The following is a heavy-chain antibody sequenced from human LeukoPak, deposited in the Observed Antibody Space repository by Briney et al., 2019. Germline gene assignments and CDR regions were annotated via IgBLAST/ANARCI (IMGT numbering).Heavy chain of an antibody. V-gene: IGHV4-61*02. CDR3: ARTPYYDFWSGYPTNWFDP. CDR2: IYTSGST. CDR1: GGSISSGSYY. Sequence: PSETLSLTCTVSGGSISSGSYYWSWIRQPAGKGLEWIGRIYTSGSTNYNPSLKSRVTISVDTSKNQFSLKLSSVTAADTAVYYCARTPYYDFWSGYPTNWFDPWGQGTLVTVSS. J-gene: IGHJ5*02. D-gene: IGHD3-3*01.